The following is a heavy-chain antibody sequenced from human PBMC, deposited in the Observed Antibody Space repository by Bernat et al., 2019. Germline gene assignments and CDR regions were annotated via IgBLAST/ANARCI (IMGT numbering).Heavy chain of an antibody. J-gene: IGHJ4*02. Sequence: QVQLVESGGGVVQPGGSLRLSCAASGFTFSSYGMHWVRQAPGKGLEWVAFIRYDGSNKYYADSVKGRFTISRDNSKNTLYLQMNSLRAEDTAVYYCAKDSWQWLVPPWTFDYWGQGTLATVSS. CDR1: GFTFSSYG. V-gene: IGHV3-30*02. CDR2: IRYDGSNK. CDR3: AKDSWQWLVPPWTFDY. D-gene: IGHD6-19*01.